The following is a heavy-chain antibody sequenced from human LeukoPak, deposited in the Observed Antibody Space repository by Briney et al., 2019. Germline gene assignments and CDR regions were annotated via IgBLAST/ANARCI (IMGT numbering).Heavy chain of an antibody. CDR3: ARVNRDSSGYYPYYFDY. D-gene: IGHD3-22*01. Sequence: SETLSLTCTVSGGSISSSSYYWGWIRQPPGKGLEWIGSIYYSGSTYYNPSLKSRVTISVDTSKNQFSLKLSSVTAADTAVYYCARVNRDSSGYYPYYFDYWDQGILVTVSS. V-gene: IGHV4-39*01. CDR1: GGSISSSSYY. CDR2: IYYSGST. J-gene: IGHJ4*02.